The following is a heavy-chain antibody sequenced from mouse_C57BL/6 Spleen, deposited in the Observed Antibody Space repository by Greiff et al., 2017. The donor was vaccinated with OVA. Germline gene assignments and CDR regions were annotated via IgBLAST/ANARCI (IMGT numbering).Heavy chain of an antibody. V-gene: IGHV7-3*01. CDR1: GFTFTDYY. J-gene: IGHJ4*01. CDR3: ARSLYDYDPYYAMDY. Sequence: EVQWVESGGGLVQPGGSLSLSCAASGFTFTDYYMSWVRQPPGKALEWLGFIRNKANGYTTEYSASVKGRFTISRDNSQSILYLQMNALRAEDSATYYCARSLYDYDPYYAMDYWGQGTSVTVSS. D-gene: IGHD2-4*01. CDR2: IRNKANGYTT.